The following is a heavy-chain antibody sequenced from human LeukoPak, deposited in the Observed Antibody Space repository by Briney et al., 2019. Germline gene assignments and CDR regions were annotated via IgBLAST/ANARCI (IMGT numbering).Heavy chain of an antibody. Sequence: PGGSLRLSCAASGFTFSSYAMSWVRQAPGKGLEWVANIKQDGSEKYYVDSVKGRFTISRDNAKNSLYLQMNSLRAEDTAVYYCASNGEQWLVPYYFDYWGQGTLVTVSS. CDR2: IKQDGSEK. CDR1: GFTFSSYA. CDR3: ASNGEQWLVPYYFDY. J-gene: IGHJ4*02. D-gene: IGHD6-19*01. V-gene: IGHV3-7*01.